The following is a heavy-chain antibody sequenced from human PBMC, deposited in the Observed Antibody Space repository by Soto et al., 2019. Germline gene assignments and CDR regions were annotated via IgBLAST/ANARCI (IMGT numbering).Heavy chain of an antibody. CDR2: INHSGGT. Sequence: PSETLSLTCAVYGGSFSSYYWTWIRQAPGKGLEWIGEINHSGGTNYNSSLKSRVTISVDTSKNQFSLILYSVTAADTAVYYCARDRRYYHFWSGYQNERPYGMDVWGHGTTVTVS. CDR1: GGSFSSYY. V-gene: IGHV4-34*01. J-gene: IGHJ6*02. CDR3: ARDRRYYHFWSGYQNERPYGMDV. D-gene: IGHD3-3*02.